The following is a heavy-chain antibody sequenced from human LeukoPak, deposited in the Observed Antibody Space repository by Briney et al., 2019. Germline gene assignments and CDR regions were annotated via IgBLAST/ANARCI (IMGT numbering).Heavy chain of an antibody. J-gene: IGHJ3*02. CDR1: GGSISSSSYY. Sequence: PSETLSLTCTVSGGSISSSSYYCGWIRQPPGKGLEWIGSIYYSGSTYYNPSLKSRVTISVDTSKNQFSLKLSSVTAADTAVYYCARDHYDSSGYYTLRAFDIWGQGTMVTVSS. D-gene: IGHD3-22*01. V-gene: IGHV4-39*07. CDR3: ARDHYDSSGYYTLRAFDI. CDR2: IYYSGST.